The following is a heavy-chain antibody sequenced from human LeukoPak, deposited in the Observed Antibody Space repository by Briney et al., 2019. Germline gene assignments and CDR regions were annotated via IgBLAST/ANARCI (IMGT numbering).Heavy chain of an antibody. CDR3: ARGQEGATFY. CDR1: GYTFTSYG. J-gene: IGHJ4*02. Sequence: GASVKVSCKASGYTFTSYGIHWVRQAPGQRPEWMGWINAGNGNTKYSQKFQGRVTITRDTSASTAYMELSSLRSEDTAVYYCARGQEGATFYWGQGTLVTVSS. CDR2: INAGNGNT. V-gene: IGHV1-3*01. D-gene: IGHD1-26*01.